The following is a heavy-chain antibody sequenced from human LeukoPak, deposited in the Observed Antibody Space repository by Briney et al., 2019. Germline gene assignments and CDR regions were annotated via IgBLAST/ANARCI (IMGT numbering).Heavy chain of an antibody. CDR2: ISASGGST. CDR1: GFTFSSSA. V-gene: IGHV3-23*01. D-gene: IGHD3-16*01. CDR3: AKSTGKAVWCMDV. Sequence: PGGSLRLSCAASGFTFSSSAMSWVRQVPGKGLEWVSGISASGGSTYYADSVRGRITISRDNSKNTLYVQMNSLRDEDTAVYYCAKSTGKAVWCMDVWGQGTTVTVSS. J-gene: IGHJ6*02.